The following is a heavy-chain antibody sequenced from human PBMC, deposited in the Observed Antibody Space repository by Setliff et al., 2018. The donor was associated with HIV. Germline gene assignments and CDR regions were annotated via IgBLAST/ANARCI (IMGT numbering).Heavy chain of an antibody. CDR3: ARSRNSILTGYYPTADFDY. CDR1: GYTFTTYG. CDR2: ISTYNGDT. Sequence: ASVKVSCKASGYTFTTYGISWVRQAPGQGLEWMGWISTYNGDTNFVQKLQGRVTMTTDTSTSTAYMELRSLRSDDTAVYYCARSRNSILTGYYPTADFDYWGQGTLVTVSS. J-gene: IGHJ4*02. V-gene: IGHV1-18*01. D-gene: IGHD3-9*01.